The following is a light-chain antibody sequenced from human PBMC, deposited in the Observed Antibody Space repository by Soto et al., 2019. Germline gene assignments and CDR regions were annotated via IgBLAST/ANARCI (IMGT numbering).Light chain of an antibody. V-gene: IGLV3-27*01. Sequence: SYELTQPASVSVSPGQTARITCSGGILAKKFARWFQQKPGQAPVLLIWRDSERPSGISERFSGSDSGTTVTLTISGAQVEDKADYYCYSATDNNVGVFGGGTKVTVL. CDR2: RDS. CDR1: ILAKKF. CDR3: YSATDNNVGV. J-gene: IGLJ2*01.